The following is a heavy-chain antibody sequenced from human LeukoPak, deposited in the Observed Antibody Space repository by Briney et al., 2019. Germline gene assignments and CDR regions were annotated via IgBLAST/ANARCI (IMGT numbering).Heavy chain of an antibody. CDR1: GFTFSSYA. CDR2: MSYDGTNK. CDR3: ARDRGYQLLSPHGMDV. Sequence: PGGSLRLSCAASGFTFSSYAMHWVRQAPGKGLEWVAVMSYDGTNKCYADSVKGRFTISRDNSKNTLYLQMNSLRAEDTAVYYCARDRGYQLLSPHGMDVWGQGTTVTVSS. V-gene: IGHV3-30-3*01. D-gene: IGHD2-2*01. J-gene: IGHJ6*02.